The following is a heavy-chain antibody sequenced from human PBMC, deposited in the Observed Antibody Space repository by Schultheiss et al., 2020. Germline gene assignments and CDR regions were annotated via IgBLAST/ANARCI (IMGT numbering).Heavy chain of an antibody. Sequence: SGPTLVKPTQTLTLTCTFSGFSLSTSGVGVGWIRQPPGKALEWLALIYWDDDKRYSPSLKSRLTITKDTSKNQVVLTMTNMDPVDTATYYCARSLRYFDWLSSYYGMDVWGKGTTVTVSS. J-gene: IGHJ6*04. D-gene: IGHD3-9*01. CDR2: IYWDDDK. V-gene: IGHV2-5*02. CDR3: ARSLRYFDWLSSYYGMDV. CDR1: GFSLSTSGVG.